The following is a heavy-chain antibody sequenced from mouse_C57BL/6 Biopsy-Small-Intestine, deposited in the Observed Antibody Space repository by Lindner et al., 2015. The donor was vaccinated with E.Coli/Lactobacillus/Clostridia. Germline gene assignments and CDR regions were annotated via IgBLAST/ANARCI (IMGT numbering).Heavy chain of an antibody. Sequence: VQLQESGAELVKPGASVKVSCKASGCTFTSYWMHWVKQRPGQGLEWIGRIHPSDSDTNYNQKFKGKATLTVDKSSSTAYMQLSSLTSEDSAVYYCAISTTVVATDYAMDYWGQGTSVTVSS. D-gene: IGHD1-1*01. CDR1: GCTFTSYW. CDR3: AISTTVVATDYAMDY. CDR2: IHPSDSDT. J-gene: IGHJ4*01. V-gene: IGHV1-74*01.